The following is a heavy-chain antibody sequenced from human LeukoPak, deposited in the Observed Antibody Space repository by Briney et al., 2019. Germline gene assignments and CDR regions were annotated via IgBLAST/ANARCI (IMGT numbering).Heavy chain of an antibody. J-gene: IGHJ4*02. V-gene: IGHV1-18*01. CDR3: LRDAQRPRLTPDY. D-gene: IGHD6-25*01. CDR1: GGTFSSYA. CDR2: ISTYNGDT. Sequence: ASVKVSCKASGGTFSSYAISWVRQAPGQGLEWMGWISTYNGDTSYVQNLQGRVTMTTDTSTSTAYMELMSLRSDDTAVYYCLRDAQRPRLTPDYWGQGTLVTVSS.